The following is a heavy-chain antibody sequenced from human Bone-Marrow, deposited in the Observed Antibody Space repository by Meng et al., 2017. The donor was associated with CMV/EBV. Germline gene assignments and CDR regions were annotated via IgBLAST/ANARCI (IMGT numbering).Heavy chain of an antibody. V-gene: IGHV3-64*01. D-gene: IGHD2-2*01. CDR1: GFIFNNYA. CDR3: VRYVDAVRASDS. J-gene: IGHJ4*02. CDR2: ISGDESST. Sequence: EVHLVESGGGLVQPGGSLRLSCAASGFIFNNYAMHWVRQAPGKGLEYVSAISGDESSTNYANSVKDRFTISRDNSRNTLYLQMGSLRVEDTAVYYCVRYVDAVRASDSWGQGTLVTVSS.